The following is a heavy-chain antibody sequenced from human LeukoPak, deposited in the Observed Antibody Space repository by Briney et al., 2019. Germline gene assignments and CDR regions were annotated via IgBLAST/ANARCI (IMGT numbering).Heavy chain of an antibody. CDR3: ASGDNDPLFDY. Sequence: SETLSLTCAVSGGSISSGGYSWSWIRQPPGKGLEWIGSIYYSGSTNCNPSLQGRVTISLDTSRNQFSLKLSSVTAADTAVYYCASGDNDPLFDYWGQGTLVTVSS. CDR1: GGSISSGGYS. CDR2: IYYSGST. J-gene: IGHJ4*02. D-gene: IGHD1-1*01. V-gene: IGHV4-30-2*05.